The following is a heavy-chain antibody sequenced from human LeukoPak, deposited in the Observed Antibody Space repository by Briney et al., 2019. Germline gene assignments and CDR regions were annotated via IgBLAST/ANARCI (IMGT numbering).Heavy chain of an antibody. D-gene: IGHD6-13*01. Sequence: GGSLRLSCAASGFTFSSYAMHWVRQAPGKGLEWVAVISYDGSNKYYADSVKGRFTISRDNSKNTLYLQMNSLRAEDTAVYYCARDEIRIAAAGFYFDYWGQGTLATVSS. J-gene: IGHJ4*02. V-gene: IGHV3-30*04. CDR2: ISYDGSNK. CDR3: ARDEIRIAAAGFYFDY. CDR1: GFTFSSYA.